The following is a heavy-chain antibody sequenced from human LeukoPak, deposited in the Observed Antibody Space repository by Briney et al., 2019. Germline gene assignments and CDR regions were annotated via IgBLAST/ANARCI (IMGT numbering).Heavy chain of an antibody. CDR3: VRIVDATSQRNYPEY. CDR1: GFTFTKYF. D-gene: IGHD5-18*01. J-gene: IGHJ4*02. CDR2: IHQDGSEK. Sequence: GGSLRLSCEASGFTFTKYFMSWVRQAPGKGQEWVANIHQDGSEKNYVDSVKGRFTISRDNGKNSVHLQMNSLRAEDTAVYYCVRIVDATSQRNYPEYWGQGTLVTVSS. V-gene: IGHV3-7*01.